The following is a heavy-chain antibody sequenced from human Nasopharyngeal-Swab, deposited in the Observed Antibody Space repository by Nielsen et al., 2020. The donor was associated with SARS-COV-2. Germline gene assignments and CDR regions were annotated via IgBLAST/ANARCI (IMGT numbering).Heavy chain of an antibody. CDR3: ARVLDGYNGFDY. D-gene: IGHD5-24*01. Sequence: GGSLRLSCAASGLSVSSSYMSWVRQAPGKGLEWVSIIYPGGSTYYADSVKGRFTISRDSSRNTLYLQMNSLTAEDTAVYYCARVLDGYNGFDYWGQGTLVTVSS. CDR1: GLSVSSSY. J-gene: IGHJ4*02. CDR2: IYPGGST. V-gene: IGHV3-53*01.